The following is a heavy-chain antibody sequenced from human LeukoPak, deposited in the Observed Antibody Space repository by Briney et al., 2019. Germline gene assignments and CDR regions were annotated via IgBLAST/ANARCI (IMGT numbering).Heavy chain of an antibody. CDR2: INPNSGGT. CDR3: ARVKYYYDSPSAFDI. V-gene: IGHV1-2*02. CDR1: GYTFTSYY. J-gene: IGHJ3*02. Sequence: ASVKVSCKASGYTFTSYYMHWVRQAPGQGLEWMGWINPNSGGTNYAQKFQGRVTMTRDTSISTAYMELSRLRSDDTAVYYCARVKYYYDSPSAFDIWGQGTMVTVSS. D-gene: IGHD3-22*01.